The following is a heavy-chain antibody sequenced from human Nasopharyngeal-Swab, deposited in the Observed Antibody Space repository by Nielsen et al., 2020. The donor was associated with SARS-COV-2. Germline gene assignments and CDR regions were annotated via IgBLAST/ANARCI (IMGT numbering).Heavy chain of an antibody. CDR2: ISAYNGNT. CDR1: GYTFTSYG. CDR3: AREELRFLEWFLSVGLNWFDP. Sequence: ASVKVSCKASGYTFTSYGISWVRQAPGQGLEWMGWISAYNGNTNYAQKLQGRVTMTTDTSTSTAYMELRSLRSDDTAVYYCAREELRFLEWFLSVGLNWFDPWGQGTLVTVSS. D-gene: IGHD3-3*01. J-gene: IGHJ5*02. V-gene: IGHV1-18*04.